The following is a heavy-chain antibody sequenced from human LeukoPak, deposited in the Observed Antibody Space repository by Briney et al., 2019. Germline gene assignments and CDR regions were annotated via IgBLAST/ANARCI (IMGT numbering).Heavy chain of an antibody. J-gene: IGHJ6*03. CDR1: GFTFSSYS. Sequence: GGSLRLSCAASGFTFSSYSMNWVRQAPGKGLEWVSSISSSSSYIYYADSVKGRFTISRDNAKNSLYLQMNSLRADDTAVYYCATDRTTRGTYYYYYYMDVWGKGTTVTVSS. CDR2: ISSSSSYI. D-gene: IGHD1-7*01. V-gene: IGHV3-21*04. CDR3: ATDRTTRGTYYYYYYMDV.